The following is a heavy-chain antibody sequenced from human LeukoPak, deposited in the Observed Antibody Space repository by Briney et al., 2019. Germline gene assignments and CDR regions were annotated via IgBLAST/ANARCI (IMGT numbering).Heavy chain of an antibody. CDR1: GGSISNYY. V-gene: IGHV4-59*01. J-gene: IGHJ4*02. Sequence: SETLSLTCNVSGGSISNYYWNWIRQPPGKGLEWIGCMHYSGSTNYNPSLKSRVTVSVDTSKNQFSLKLSSVTAADTAVYYCARGRPAAGQDYFDYWGQGTLVTVS. D-gene: IGHD6-13*01. CDR3: ARGRPAAGQDYFDY. CDR2: MHYSGST.